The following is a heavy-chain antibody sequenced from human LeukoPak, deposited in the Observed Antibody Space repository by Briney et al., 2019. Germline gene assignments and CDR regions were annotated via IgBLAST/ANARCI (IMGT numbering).Heavy chain of an antibody. CDR2: ISGSGGST. D-gene: IGHD3-10*01. J-gene: IGHJ4*02. Sequence: GGSLSLSCVASGFSFTTHAMGWVRQAPGKGLEWVSHISGSGGSTKYSGSVKGRFTISRDNSKNTLYLQINSLRADDTAVYYCAKDQDPHSYGSGRYAPFDYWGQGTLVTVSS. CDR3: AKDQDPHSYGSGRYAPFDY. V-gene: IGHV3-23*01. CDR1: GFSFTTHA.